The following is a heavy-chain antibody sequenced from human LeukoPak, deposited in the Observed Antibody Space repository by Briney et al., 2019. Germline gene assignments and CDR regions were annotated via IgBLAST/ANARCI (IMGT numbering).Heavy chain of an antibody. CDR3: AKDKSRDGYNFSAFDI. CDR2: IWYDGSNK. V-gene: IGHV3-33*06. Sequence: GRSLRLSCAVSGFTFRSYGMHWVRQAPGKGLEWVAVIWYDGSNKYYADSVKGRFTISRDNSKNTLYLQMNSLRAEDTAVYYCAKDKSRDGYNFSAFDIWGQGTMVTVSS. CDR1: GFTFRSYG. D-gene: IGHD5-24*01. J-gene: IGHJ3*02.